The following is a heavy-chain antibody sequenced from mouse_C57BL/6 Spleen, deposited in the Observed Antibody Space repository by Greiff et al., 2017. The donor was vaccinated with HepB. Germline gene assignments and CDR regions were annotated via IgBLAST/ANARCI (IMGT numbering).Heavy chain of an antibody. Sequence: EVMLVESGGGLVKPGGSLKLSCVASGFTFSDYGMHWVRQAPEKGLEWVAYISSGSSTIYYADTVKGRFTISRDNAKNTLFLQMTSLRSEDTAMYYCARPMVTTWFAYWGQGTLVTVSA. CDR1: GFTFSDYG. J-gene: IGHJ3*01. CDR2: ISSGSSTI. CDR3: ARPMVTTWFAY. D-gene: IGHD2-2*01. V-gene: IGHV5-17*01.